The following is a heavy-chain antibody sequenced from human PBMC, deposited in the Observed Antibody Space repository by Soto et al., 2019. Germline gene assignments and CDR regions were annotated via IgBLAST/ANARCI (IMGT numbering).Heavy chain of an antibody. V-gene: IGHV1-18*04. CDR3: ARDPPPPQPYDFWSGYSSTAYSYYGMNV. D-gene: IGHD3-3*01. CDR2: ISACNGNT. Sequence: GASVKVSCTASRYTFTSYGTSWVRKAPGQGLEWMGWISACNGNTSYAQKLQGRVTMTTDTSPGTADVELGSQRSDDTGVYYCARDPPPPQPYDFWSGYSSTAYSYYGMNVGGLGTTDTVSS. J-gene: IGHJ6*02. CDR1: RYTFTSYG.